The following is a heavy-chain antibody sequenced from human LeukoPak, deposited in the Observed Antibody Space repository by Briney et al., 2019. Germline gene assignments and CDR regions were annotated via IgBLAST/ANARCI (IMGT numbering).Heavy chain of an antibody. V-gene: IGHV1-24*01. CDR3: ARGRGSWGRHYFDY. J-gene: IGHJ4*02. CDR1: GYTLTELS. D-gene: IGHD6-13*01. Sequence: ASVKVSCKVSGYTLTELSMHWVRQAPGKGLEWMGGFDPEDGETIYAQKFQGRVTMTRNTSISTAYMELSSLRSEDTAVYYCARGRGSWGRHYFDYWGQGTLVTVSS. CDR2: FDPEDGET.